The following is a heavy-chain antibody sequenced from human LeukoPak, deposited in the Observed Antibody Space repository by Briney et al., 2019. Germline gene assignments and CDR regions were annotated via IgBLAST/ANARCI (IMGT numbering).Heavy chain of an antibody. CDR3: ASPEWLPDSFDI. D-gene: IGHD3-3*01. CDR1: GFTFSNYW. Sequence: GGSLRLSCAASGFTFSNYWMTWVRQAPGKGLEWVANIKPDGSEKYYVDSVKGRFTISRDNAKNSLYLQMNSLRAEDTAVYYCASPEWLPDSFDIWGQGTMVTVSS. V-gene: IGHV3-7*01. CDR2: IKPDGSEK. J-gene: IGHJ3*02.